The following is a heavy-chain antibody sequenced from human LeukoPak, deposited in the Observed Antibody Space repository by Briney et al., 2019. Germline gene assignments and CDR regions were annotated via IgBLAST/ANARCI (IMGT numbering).Heavy chain of an antibody. CDR2: INPSGGST. CDR3: ARVSVSSGWLFYFDY. J-gene: IGHJ4*02. Sequence: ASVKVSCKASGYTFSSYYIHWVRQAPGQGLEWMGIINPSGGSTSYAQKFQGRVTMTRDTSTSTVYMELSSLRSEDTAVYYCARVSVSSGWLFYFDYWGQGTLVTVSS. D-gene: IGHD6-19*01. CDR1: GYTFSSYY. V-gene: IGHV1-46*01.